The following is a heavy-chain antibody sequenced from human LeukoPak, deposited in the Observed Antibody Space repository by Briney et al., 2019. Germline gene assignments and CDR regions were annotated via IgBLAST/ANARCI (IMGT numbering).Heavy chain of an antibody. CDR3: ARHFEKGVVVVITYFDY. Sequence: SETLSLTCTVSGGSISSSSYYWGWSRQPPGKGLEWIGSIYYSGSTYYNPSLKSRVTISVDTSKNQFSLKLSSVTAADTAVYYCARHFEKGVVVVITYFDYWGQGTLVTVSS. J-gene: IGHJ4*02. CDR1: GGSISSSSYY. D-gene: IGHD3-22*01. V-gene: IGHV4-39*01. CDR2: IYYSGST.